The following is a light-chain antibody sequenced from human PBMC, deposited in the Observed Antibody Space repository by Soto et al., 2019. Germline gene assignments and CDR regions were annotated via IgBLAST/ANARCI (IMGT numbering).Light chain of an antibody. J-gene: IGKJ1*01. V-gene: IGKV1-5*01. Sequence: DIQMTQSPSTLSASVGDTVTVTCRASQSVSGWLAWYQQKPGKAPKLLIYDASSLESGVPSRFSGSGSGTEFTLTISSLQPDDFATYYRQQYNSYSLTFGQGTKVDIK. CDR1: QSVSGW. CDR3: QQYNSYSLT. CDR2: DAS.